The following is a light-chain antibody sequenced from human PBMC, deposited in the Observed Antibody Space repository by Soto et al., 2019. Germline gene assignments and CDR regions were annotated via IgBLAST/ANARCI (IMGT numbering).Light chain of an antibody. CDR2: GAS. CDR3: HQYGSSPHT. J-gene: IGKJ1*01. Sequence: EIVLTQSPGTLSLSPGERATLSCRASQSVSSDYLAWYQQKPGQAPRLLIYGASSRATGIPDRFSGSGSGTDFPLTISRLEPEDFALFYCHQYGSSPHTFGQGTKVEIK. V-gene: IGKV3-20*01. CDR1: QSVSSDY.